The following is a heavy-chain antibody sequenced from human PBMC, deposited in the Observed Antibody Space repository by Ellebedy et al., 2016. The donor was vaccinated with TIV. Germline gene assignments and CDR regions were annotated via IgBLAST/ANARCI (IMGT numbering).Heavy chain of an antibody. CDR1: GFTFDDYG. CDR3: ARDGAYGAGTIDY. D-gene: IGHD1-7*01. CDR2: INWNGGST. V-gene: IGHV3-20*04. J-gene: IGHJ4*02. Sequence: PGGSLRLSCAASGFTFDDYGMSWVRQAPGKGLKWVSGINWNGGSTGYADSVKGRLTISRDSAKNSLYLQMNSLRAEYTALYYCARDGAYGAGTIDYWGQGTLVTVSS.